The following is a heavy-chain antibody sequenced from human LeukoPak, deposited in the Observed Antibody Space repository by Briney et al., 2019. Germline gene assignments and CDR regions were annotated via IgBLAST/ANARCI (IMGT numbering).Heavy chain of an antibody. CDR2: IYNSGST. Sequence: PSETLSLTCTVSSGSISSSSYYWGWIRQPPGKGLEWIGSIYNSGSTYYNPSLKSRVTISADTSKNQFSLKLSSVTAADTAVYYCARVASSIDDYWGQGTLVTVSS. CDR1: SGSISSSSYY. CDR3: ARVASSIDDY. V-gene: IGHV4-39*01. D-gene: IGHD6-6*01. J-gene: IGHJ4*02.